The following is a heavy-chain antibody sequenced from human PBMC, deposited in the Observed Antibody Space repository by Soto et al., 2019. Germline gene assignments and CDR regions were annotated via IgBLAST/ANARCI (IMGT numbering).Heavy chain of an antibody. V-gene: IGHV4-4*07. J-gene: IGHJ5*02. CDR2: IYSSGGT. Sequence: PSETLSLTCTVSGGAVSNFYLNWIRQPAGKGLEWIGRIYSSGGTNYNPSLRSRVTRSVDTSKNQFSLKLNSVTAADTAVYYCARSSHKESWFDPWGQGTLVTVAS. D-gene: IGHD2-15*01. CDR1: GGAVSNFY. CDR3: ARSSHKESWFDP.